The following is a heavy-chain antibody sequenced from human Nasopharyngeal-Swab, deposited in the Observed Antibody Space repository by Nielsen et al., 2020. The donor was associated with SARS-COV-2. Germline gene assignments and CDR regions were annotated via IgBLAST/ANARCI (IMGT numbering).Heavy chain of an antibody. CDR1: GFTFDDYA. J-gene: IGHJ4*02. CDR2: TSWNSGSI. Sequence: SLKISCAASGFTFDDYAMHWVRQAPGKGLEWVSGTSWNSGSIGYADSVKGRFTISRDNAKNSLYLQMNSLRAEDTALYYCAKDISSGWKPAYYFDYWGQGTLVTVSS. CDR3: AKDISSGWKPAYYFDY. D-gene: IGHD6-19*01. V-gene: IGHV3-9*01.